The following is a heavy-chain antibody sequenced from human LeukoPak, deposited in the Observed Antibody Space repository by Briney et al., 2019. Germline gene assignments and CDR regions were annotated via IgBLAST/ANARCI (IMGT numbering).Heavy chain of an antibody. CDR3: ARRADIVVVPAAMLGLYFDY. D-gene: IGHD2-2*01. J-gene: IGHJ4*02. Sequence: GGSLRLSCAASGFTFSSYAMSWVRQAQGKGLEWVSAISGSGGSTYYADSVKGRFTISRDNSKNTLYLQMNSLRAEDTAVYYCARRADIVVVPAAMLGLYFDYWGQGTLVTVSS. CDR1: GFTFSSYA. V-gene: IGHV3-23*01. CDR2: ISGSGGST.